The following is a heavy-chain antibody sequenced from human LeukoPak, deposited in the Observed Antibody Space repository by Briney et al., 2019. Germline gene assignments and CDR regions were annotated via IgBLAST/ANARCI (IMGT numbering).Heavy chain of an antibody. CDR3: AKDFDSSGYYDWFDP. D-gene: IGHD3-22*01. CDR1: GFTFSSYA. Sequence: GGSLRLSCAASGFTFSSYAMSWVRQAPGKGLEWVSAISGSGGSTYYADSVKGRFTISRDNSKNTLYLQMNSVRAEDTAVYYCAKDFDSSGYYDWFDPWGQGTLVTVSS. CDR2: ISGSGGST. V-gene: IGHV3-23*01. J-gene: IGHJ5*02.